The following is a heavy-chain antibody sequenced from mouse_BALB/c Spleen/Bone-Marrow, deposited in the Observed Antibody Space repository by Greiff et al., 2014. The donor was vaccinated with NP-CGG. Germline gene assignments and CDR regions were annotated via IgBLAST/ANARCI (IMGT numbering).Heavy chain of an antibody. D-gene: IGHD1-1*01. J-gene: IGHJ1*01. CDR2: IDPANGDT. CDR3: TRPSFYYGSSYWYFDV. V-gene: IGHV14-3*02. Sequence: VQLKDSGSELVKPGASVKLSCAASGFNIKDTYMRWVKQRPEQGLEWIGRIDPANGDTKYDPKFQGKATITADTSSNTAYLQLISLTSEDTAVYYCTRPSFYYGSSYWYFDVSGAGTTVTVSS. CDR1: GFNIKDTY.